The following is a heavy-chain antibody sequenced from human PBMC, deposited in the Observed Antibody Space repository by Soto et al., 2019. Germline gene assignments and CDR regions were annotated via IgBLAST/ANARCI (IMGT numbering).Heavy chain of an antibody. D-gene: IGHD2-15*01. CDR3: ARIIGYCRNNDCSWTFDI. Sequence: GESLKISCKGSGYGFSIHWVAWLRQMPGKGLEWVGIIYPGNSNTMYSPSFQGQVTISADTALSTTYLQWDTLKPSDTAMYYCARIIGYCRNNDCSWTFDIWGQGTMVTVSS. J-gene: IGHJ3*02. CDR1: GYGFSIHW. V-gene: IGHV5-51*01. CDR2: IYPGNSNT.